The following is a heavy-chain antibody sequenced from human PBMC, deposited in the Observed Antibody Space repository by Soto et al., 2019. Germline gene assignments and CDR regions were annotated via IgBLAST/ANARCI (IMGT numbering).Heavy chain of an antibody. CDR3: AKSVATIGGYSDY. D-gene: IGHD5-12*01. CDR2: ISGSGGST. J-gene: IGHJ4*02. V-gene: IGHV3-23*01. CDR1: GFTFSSYA. Sequence: GGSLRLSCAASGFTFSSYAMSWVRQAPGKGLEWVSAISGSGGSTYSADSVKGRFTVSRDNSKNTLYLQMNILRAEDTAVYYCAKSVATIGGYSDYWGQGTLVTVSS.